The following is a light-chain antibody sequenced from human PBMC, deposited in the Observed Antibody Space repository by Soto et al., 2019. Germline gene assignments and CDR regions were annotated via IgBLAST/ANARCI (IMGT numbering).Light chain of an antibody. CDR2: GAS. J-gene: IGKJ1*01. V-gene: IGKV3-20*01. CDR1: QSFSSSY. Sequence: IVLMQSPGTRSLSPGERASFSWRASQSFSSSYLAWYHQSPGQAPRLLIYGASSTGTGIPDRFSGSGSGTDFTLTIVRLEPEDFEVYYCQQYGTSPRTFGQGTKVDIK. CDR3: QQYGTSPRT.